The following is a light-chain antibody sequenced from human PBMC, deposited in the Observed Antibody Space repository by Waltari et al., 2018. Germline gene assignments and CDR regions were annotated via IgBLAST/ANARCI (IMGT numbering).Light chain of an antibody. CDR1: SSHVSGYPY. Sequence: QSALTQPASVSGHPGQSITISCTGPSSHVSGYPYVPCYQQHPGKAPKLMIYDVSNRPSGVSNRFSGSKSGNTASLTISGLQAEDEADYYCSSYISSSTLELFGGGTSLTVL. CDR3: SSYISSSTLEL. CDR2: DVS. J-gene: IGLJ2*01. V-gene: IGLV2-14*03.